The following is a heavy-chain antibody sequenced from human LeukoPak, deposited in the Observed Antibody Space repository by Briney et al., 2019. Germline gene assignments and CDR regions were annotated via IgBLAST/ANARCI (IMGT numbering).Heavy chain of an antibody. V-gene: IGHV3-7*04. J-gene: IGHJ4*02. D-gene: IGHD2-15*01. CDR2: VKQDGSEK. Sequence: PGGSLRLSCAASGFTFRNYWMSWVRQAPGKGLEWLANVKQDGSEKYYVDSVKGRFTISRDNVKNSVYLQTNSLRAEDTAVYYCVRDYCSGVTCYDGYWGQGTLVTVSS. CDR1: GFTFRNYW. CDR3: VRDYCSGVTCYDGY.